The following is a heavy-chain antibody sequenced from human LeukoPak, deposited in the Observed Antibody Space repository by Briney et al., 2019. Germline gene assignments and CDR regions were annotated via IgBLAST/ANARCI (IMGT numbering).Heavy chain of an antibody. D-gene: IGHD6-13*01. V-gene: IGHV3-48*01. CDR1: GLTFSSYS. CDR3: ARDSSSWNYYYYYYYMDV. CDR2: ISSSSSTI. J-gene: IGHJ6*03. Sequence: GGSLRLSCAASGLTFSSYSMNWVRQAPGKGLEWVSYISSSSSTIYYADSVKGRFTISRDNAKNSLYLQMNSLRAEDTAVYYCARDSSSWNYYYYYYYMDVWGKGTTVTVSS.